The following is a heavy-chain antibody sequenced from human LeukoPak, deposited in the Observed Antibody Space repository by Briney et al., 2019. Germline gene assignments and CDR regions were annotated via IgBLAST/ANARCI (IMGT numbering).Heavy chain of an antibody. CDR1: GYTFTGYY. J-gene: IGHJ3*02. V-gene: IGHV1-2*06. CDR3: ARTGIAAGTTRGAFYI. CDR2: INPNRGGT. Sequence: ASVKVSCKASGYTFTGYYMHWVRQAPGQGVEWMGRINPNRGGTIYAQKFQGRVTMNGDTSISTAYTELSRLRSDDTAVYYCARTGIAAGTTRGAFYIWGQGTIVTVSS. D-gene: IGHD6-13*01.